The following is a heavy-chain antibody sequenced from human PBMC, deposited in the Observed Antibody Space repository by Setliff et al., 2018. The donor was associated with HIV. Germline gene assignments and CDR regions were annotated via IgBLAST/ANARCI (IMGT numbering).Heavy chain of an antibody. V-gene: IGHV4-39*02. CDR2: VYYSGST. D-gene: IGHD3-9*01. Sequence: PSETLSLTCTVSGVSTSSSSYYWGWIRQPPGKGLEWIGYVYYSGSTYYNPSLKSRLTISVDTSKNHFSLRLSSVTAADTAVYYCATRNTLRYFEWLNYYYYYMDVWGKGTTVTVSS. CDR3: ATRNTLRYFEWLNYYYYYMDV. CDR1: GVSTSSSSYY. J-gene: IGHJ6*03.